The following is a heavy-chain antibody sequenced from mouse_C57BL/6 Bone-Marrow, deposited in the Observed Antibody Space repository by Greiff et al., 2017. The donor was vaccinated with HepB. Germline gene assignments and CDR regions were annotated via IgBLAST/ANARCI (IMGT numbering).Heavy chain of an antibody. J-gene: IGHJ2*01. CDR2: IDPSDSYT. V-gene: IGHV1-69*01. Sequence: VQLQQSGAELVMPGASVKLSCKASGYTFTSYWMHWVKQRPGQGLEWIGEIDPSDSYTNYYQKFKGKSTLTVDKSSSTAYMQLSSLTSEDSAVYYCARRYDYDGDYFDYWGQGTTLTVSS. D-gene: IGHD2-4*01. CDR1: GYTFTSYW. CDR3: ARRYDYDGDYFDY.